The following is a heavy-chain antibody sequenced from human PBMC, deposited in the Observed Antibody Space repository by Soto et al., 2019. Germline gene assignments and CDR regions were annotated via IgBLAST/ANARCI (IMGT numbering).Heavy chain of an antibody. CDR1: GFTFSSYA. CDR3: ATWSGIAVAGIGRNGKDY. Sequence: QVQLVESGGGVVQPGRSLRLSCAASGFTFSSYAMHWVRQAPGKGLEWVAVISYDGSNKYYADSVKGRFTISRDNSKNPLYLQMNSLRAEDTAVYYCATWSGIAVAGIGRNGKDYWGQGTLVTVSS. CDR2: ISYDGSNK. J-gene: IGHJ4*02. D-gene: IGHD6-19*01. V-gene: IGHV3-30-3*01.